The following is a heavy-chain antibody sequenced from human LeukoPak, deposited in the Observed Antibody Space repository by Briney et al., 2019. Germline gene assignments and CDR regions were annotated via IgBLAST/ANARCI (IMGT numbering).Heavy chain of an antibody. CDR1: GYNFANDW. CDR2: IFPDDSDT. Sequence: GESLKISCKGSGYNFANDWIGWVRQMPGKGLEWMGIIFPDDSDTIYSPSFQGQVTISADKSISTAYLQWSSLKASDTAMYYCARHSQGALFDYWGQGTLVTVSS. CDR3: ARHSQGALFDY. J-gene: IGHJ4*02. D-gene: IGHD1-26*01. V-gene: IGHV5-51*01.